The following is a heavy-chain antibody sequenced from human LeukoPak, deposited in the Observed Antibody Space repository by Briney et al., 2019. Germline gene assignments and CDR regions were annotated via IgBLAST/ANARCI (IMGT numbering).Heavy chain of an antibody. D-gene: IGHD1-1*01. Sequence: NPGGSLRLSCAASGFTFNDYSMNWVRQAPGKGLEWVSSISRRSRHLHYAGSVKGRFTISRDDAENSLYLQMNSLRAEDMAVYYCVRDLLGSGSTTAYLRHWGKGTLVTVSS. V-gene: IGHV3-21*01. J-gene: IGHJ1*01. CDR3: VRDLLGSGSTTAYLRH. CDR2: ISRRSRHL. CDR1: GFTFNDYS.